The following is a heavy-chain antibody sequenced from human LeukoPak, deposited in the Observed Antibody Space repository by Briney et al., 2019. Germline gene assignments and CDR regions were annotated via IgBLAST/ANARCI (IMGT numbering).Heavy chain of an antibody. CDR2: IYTSGST. V-gene: IGHV4-61*02. D-gene: IGHD5-24*01. CDR3: ARDGYKGGY. CDR1: GDSISSDYYY. J-gene: IGHJ4*02. Sequence: PSQTLSLTCTVSGDSISSDYYYWSWIRQPAGKGLEWIGRIYTSGSTSYNPSLKSRVTISVDTSKNQFSLKLSSVTAADTAVYYCARDGYKGGYWGQGTPVTVSS.